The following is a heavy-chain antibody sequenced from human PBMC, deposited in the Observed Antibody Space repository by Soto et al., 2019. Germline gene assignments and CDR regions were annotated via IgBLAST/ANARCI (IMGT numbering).Heavy chain of an antibody. CDR1: GGSISSYY. Sequence: QVQLQESGPGLVKPSETLSLTCTVSGGSISSYYWSWVRQPPGKGLEWIGYIYYSGSTKYNPSLKSRVTISVDTSKNQLSLKLSSVTAADTAVYYCASSTWYGRIDYWGQGTLVTVSS. D-gene: IGHD6-13*01. CDR2: IYYSGST. CDR3: ASSTWYGRIDY. J-gene: IGHJ4*02. V-gene: IGHV4-59*08.